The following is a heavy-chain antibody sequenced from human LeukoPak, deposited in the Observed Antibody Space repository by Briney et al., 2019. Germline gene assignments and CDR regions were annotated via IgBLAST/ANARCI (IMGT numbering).Heavy chain of an antibody. CDR3: ARDQRRYSGYDGVDY. V-gene: IGHV3-11*04. CDR2: ISSSGSTI. J-gene: IGHJ4*02. Sequence: GGSLRLSCAASGFTFSDYYMSWIRQAPGKGLEWVSYISSSGSTIYYADSVKGRFTISRDNAKNSLYLQMNSLRAEDTAGYYCARDQRRYSGYDGVDYWGQGTLVTVSS. D-gene: IGHD5-12*01. CDR1: GFTFSDYY.